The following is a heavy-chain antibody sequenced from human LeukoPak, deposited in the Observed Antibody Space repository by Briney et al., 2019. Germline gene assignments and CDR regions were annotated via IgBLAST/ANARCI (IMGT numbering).Heavy chain of an antibody. CDR2: IRSTGDST. CDR1: GFTFSSYA. J-gene: IGHJ6*03. Sequence: PGGSLRLSCAASGFTFSSYAITWVRQAPGKGLEWVSSIRSTGDSTFYADSVKGRFTISRDNSKNTVYLLMNSLRTGDTAVYYCGRSRRINASLYYYMDVWGKGTTVTVSS. V-gene: IGHV3-23*01. D-gene: IGHD2-15*01. CDR3: GRSRRINASLYYYMDV.